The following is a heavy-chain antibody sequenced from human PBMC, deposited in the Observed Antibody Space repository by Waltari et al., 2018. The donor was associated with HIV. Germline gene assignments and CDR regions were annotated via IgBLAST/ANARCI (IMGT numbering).Heavy chain of an antibody. J-gene: IGHJ6*02. CDR3: ARAVPMIEAYGMDV. CDR2: INSDGSST. CDR1: GFTFSSYW. Sequence: EVQLVESGGGLVQPGGSLRLSCAASGFTFSSYWMHWVRQAPGKGLVWVSRINSDGSSTSYADSVKGRFTISRDNAKNTLYLQMNSLRAEDTAVYYCARAVPMIEAYGMDVWGQGTTVTVSS. V-gene: IGHV3-74*01. D-gene: IGHD3-16*01.